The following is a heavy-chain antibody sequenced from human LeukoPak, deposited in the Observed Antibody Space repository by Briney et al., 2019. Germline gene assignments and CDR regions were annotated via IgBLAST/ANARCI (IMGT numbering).Heavy chain of an antibody. V-gene: IGHV5-51*01. Sequence: RGESLKISCKGSGYSFSTYWIAWVRQLPGKGLEWMGMISPADSFTRYSPSFQGQVTKSADKSINTAYLQWSSLKASDTAMYYCARHWWGPDIADAANWFDPWGQGTLVTVSS. J-gene: IGHJ5*02. CDR2: ISPADSFT. CDR3: ARHWWGPDIADAANWFDP. CDR1: GYSFSTYW. D-gene: IGHD6-13*01.